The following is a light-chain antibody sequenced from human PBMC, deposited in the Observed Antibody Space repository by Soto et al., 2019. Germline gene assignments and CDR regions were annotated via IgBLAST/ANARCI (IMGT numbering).Light chain of an antibody. J-gene: IGKJ2*01. CDR2: DAS. CDR3: QQYDNLPYT. V-gene: IGKV1-33*01. CDR1: LDISNS. Sequence: DIQMTQSPSSLSASVGDRVTITCQASLDISNSLNCYQQKPWKAPKLLIYDASNLETGVPSRFSGSGSGTDFTFTISSLQPEDMATYYCQQYDNLPYTFGHGTQREIK.